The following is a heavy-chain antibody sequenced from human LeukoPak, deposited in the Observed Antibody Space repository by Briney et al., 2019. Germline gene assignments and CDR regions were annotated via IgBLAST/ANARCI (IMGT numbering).Heavy chain of an antibody. J-gene: IGHJ4*02. Sequence: GASVKVSCRASGYTFTGYYMHWVRQAPGQGLEWMGWINPDSGGTKYARKFQGRVTMTRDTSISTAYMELSRLTSDDTAVYYCARGKKPEQWLVPLDYWGQGTLVTVSS. CDR3: ARGKKPEQWLVPLDY. D-gene: IGHD6-19*01. CDR2: INPDSGGT. CDR1: GYTFTGYY. V-gene: IGHV1-2*02.